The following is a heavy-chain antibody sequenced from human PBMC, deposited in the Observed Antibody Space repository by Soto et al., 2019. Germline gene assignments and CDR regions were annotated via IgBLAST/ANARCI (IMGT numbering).Heavy chain of an antibody. J-gene: IGHJ5*02. V-gene: IGHV3-23*01. CDR2: ISGSGGMT. CDR3: EKWRAAPPGGQFDP. Sequence: GGSLRLSCAASGFTFTSYAMSWVRQAPGKGLEWVSGISGSGGMTYYADSVKGRFTISRDNSKNTLYLQMNSLRAEDTAVYYCEKWRAAPPGGQFDPWGQGTLVTVSS. CDR1: GFTFTSYA. D-gene: IGHD3-10*01.